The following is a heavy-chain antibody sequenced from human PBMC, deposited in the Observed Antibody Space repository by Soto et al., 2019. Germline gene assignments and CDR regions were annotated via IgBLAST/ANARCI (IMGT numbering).Heavy chain of an antibody. Sequence: SETLSLTCTVSGGSISSGDYYWSWIRQPPGKSLEWIGYIYYSGSTYYNPSLKSRVTISVDTSKNQFSLKLSSVTAADTAVYYCATLSGYYYYGMDVWGQGTTVTVSS. D-gene: IGHD3-10*01. CDR1: GGSISSGDYY. J-gene: IGHJ6*02. V-gene: IGHV4-30-4*01. CDR3: ATLSGYYYYGMDV. CDR2: IYYSGST.